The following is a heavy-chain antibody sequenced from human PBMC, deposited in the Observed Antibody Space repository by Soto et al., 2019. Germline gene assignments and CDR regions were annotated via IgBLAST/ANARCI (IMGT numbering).Heavy chain of an antibody. J-gene: IGHJ3*02. CDR1: GGTFSSYA. V-gene: IGHV1-69*13. CDR2: IIPIFGTA. D-gene: IGHD6-6*01. CDR3: ARAKKLGFGAFDI. Sequence: SVKVSCKASGGTFSSYAISWVRQAPGQGLEWMGGIIPIFGTANYAQKFQGRVTITADESTSTDYMELSSLRPEDTAVYYCARAKKLGFGAFDIWGQGKMLTVSS.